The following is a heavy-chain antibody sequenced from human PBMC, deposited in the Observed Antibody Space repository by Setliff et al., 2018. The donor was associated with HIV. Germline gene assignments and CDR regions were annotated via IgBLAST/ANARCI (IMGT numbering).Heavy chain of an antibody. J-gene: IGHJ4*02. CDR2: IKNEGDGETT. Sequence: GGSLRLSCAASGFTFSNAWMNWVRQAPGKGLEWVGRIKNEGDGETTDYAAPVKGRLTISRDNSKNTLFLRMNSLKAEDTAMYHCVTDSKYDSSGYHYYWGQGTLVTVSS. V-gene: IGHV3-15*07. D-gene: IGHD3-22*01. CDR3: VTDSKYDSSGYHYY. CDR1: GFTFSNAW.